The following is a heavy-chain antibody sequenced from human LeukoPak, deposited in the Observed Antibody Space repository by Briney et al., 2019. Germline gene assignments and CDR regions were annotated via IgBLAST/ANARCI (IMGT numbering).Heavy chain of an antibody. CDR1: GFTFSSYG. V-gene: IGHV3-30*03. D-gene: IGHD3-10*01. CDR2: ISYDGSNK. J-gene: IGHJ4*02. CDR3: ARDVRSWFGEYFDY. Sequence: GGSLRLSCAASGFTFSSYGMHWVRQAPGKGLEWVAVISYDGSNKYYADSVKGRFTISRDNSKNTLYLQMNSLRAEDTAVYYCARDVRSWFGEYFDYWGQGTLVTVSS.